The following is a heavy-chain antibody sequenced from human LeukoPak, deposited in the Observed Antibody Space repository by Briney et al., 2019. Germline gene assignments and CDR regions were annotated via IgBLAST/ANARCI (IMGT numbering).Heavy chain of an antibody. V-gene: IGHV3-21*01. CDR1: GFTFSSYS. D-gene: IGHD3-9*01. Sequence: GGSLRLSCAASGFTFSSYSMNWVRQAPGKGLEWVSSISSSSSYIYYADSVKGRFTISRDNAKNSLYLQMNSLRAEDTAVYYFARAGEYDILTGYQYYFDYWGQGTLVTVSS. J-gene: IGHJ4*02. CDR3: ARAGEYDILTGYQYYFDY. CDR2: ISSSSSYI.